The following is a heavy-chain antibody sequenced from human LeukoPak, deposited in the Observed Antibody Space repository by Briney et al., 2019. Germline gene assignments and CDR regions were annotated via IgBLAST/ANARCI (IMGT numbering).Heavy chain of an antibody. Sequence: SETLSLTCTVSGGSITSGGYYWSWIRQHPGKGLEWIGYIYYTGSAYYKPSLKSRVTISVGTSKNQLSLELTSVIAADTAVYYCARGRGYSFGPGVFFDFWGQGALVTVSS. CDR3: ARGRGYSFGPGVFFDF. CDR1: GGSITSGGYY. CDR2: IYYTGSA. D-gene: IGHD5-18*01. V-gene: IGHV4-31*03. J-gene: IGHJ4*02.